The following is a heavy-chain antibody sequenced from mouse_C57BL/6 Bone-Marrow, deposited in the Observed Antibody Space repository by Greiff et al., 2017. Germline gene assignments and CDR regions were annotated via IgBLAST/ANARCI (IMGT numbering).Heavy chain of an antibody. CDR3: ARDWDGFYYFDY. CDR1: GYTFTSYW. J-gene: IGHJ2*01. CDR2: IYPGSGST. Sequence: QVQLQQPGAELVKPGASVKMSCKASGYTFTSYWITWVKQRPGQGLEWIGDIYPGSGSTNYNEKFKSKATLTVDTSSSTAYMQLSSLTSEDSAVYYCARDWDGFYYFDYWGQGTTLTVSS. D-gene: IGHD4-1*01. V-gene: IGHV1-55*01.